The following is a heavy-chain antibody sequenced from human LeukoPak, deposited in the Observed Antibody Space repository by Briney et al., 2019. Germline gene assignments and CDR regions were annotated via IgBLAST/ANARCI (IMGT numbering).Heavy chain of an antibody. Sequence: SETLSLTCTVSGGSISSGDYYWSWIRQPPAKGLEWIGSIYYSGSTYYNPSLKSRVTISVDTSKNRFSLKLSSVTAADTAVYYCARHRTLYYDSSGRRGGHFDYWGQGTLVTVSS. D-gene: IGHD3-22*01. CDR1: GGSISSGDYY. V-gene: IGHV4-30-4*01. CDR2: IYYSGST. CDR3: ARHRTLYYDSSGRRGGHFDY. J-gene: IGHJ4*02.